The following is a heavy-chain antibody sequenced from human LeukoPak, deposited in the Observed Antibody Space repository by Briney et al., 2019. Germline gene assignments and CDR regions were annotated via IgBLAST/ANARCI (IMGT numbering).Heavy chain of an antibody. CDR1: GFTFSSYG. D-gene: IGHD3-10*01. J-gene: IGHJ4*02. CDR3: ARDYGSGSYYFDY. V-gene: IGHV3-30*03. Sequence: PGRSLRLSCAASGFTFSSYGMHWVRQAPGKGLEWVAVISYDGSSKYYADSVKGRFTISRDNSKNTLYLQMNSLRAEDTAVYYCARDYGSGSYYFDYWGQGTLVTVSS. CDR2: ISYDGSSK.